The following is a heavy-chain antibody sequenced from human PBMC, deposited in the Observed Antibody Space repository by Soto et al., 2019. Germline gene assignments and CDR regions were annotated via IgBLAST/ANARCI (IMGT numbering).Heavy chain of an antibody. Sequence: QVQLQESGPGLVKPSQTLSLTCTVSGDSIGTGGYYWDWIRQHPGKGPEWIGYIHYSGNTYYNPSLKSRLTRSLDTSKHQFSLHLSSVTAADTAVYYCATNHDDISGRTPLLFDSWGQGTLVTVSS. D-gene: IGHD3-22*01. CDR1: GDSIGTGGYY. CDR2: IHYSGNT. J-gene: IGHJ4*02. CDR3: ATNHDDISGRTPLLFDS. V-gene: IGHV4-31*03.